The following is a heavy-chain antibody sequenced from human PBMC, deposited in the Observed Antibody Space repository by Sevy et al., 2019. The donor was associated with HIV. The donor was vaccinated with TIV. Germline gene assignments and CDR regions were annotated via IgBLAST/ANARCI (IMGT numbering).Heavy chain of an antibody. D-gene: IGHD2-2*02. V-gene: IGHV5-51*01. CDR3: ARHDPVGYCSSTSCYSGDY. J-gene: IGHJ4*02. CDR2: IYPGDSDT. Sequence: GESLKISCKGSGYSFTSYWIGWVRQMPGKGLEWMGIIYPGDSDTRYSPSFQGQVTISADKSISTAYLQWSSLKASDTAMYYCARHDPVGYCSSTSCYSGDYRGQGTLVTVSS. CDR1: GYSFTSYW.